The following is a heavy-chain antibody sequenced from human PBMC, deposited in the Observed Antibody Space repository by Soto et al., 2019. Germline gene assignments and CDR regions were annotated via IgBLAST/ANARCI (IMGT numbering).Heavy chain of an antibody. CDR1: GYTFTSYY. Sequence: QVQLVQSGAEVKKPGASVKVSCKASGYTFTSYYMHWVRQAPGQGLEWMGIINPSGGSTSYAQKFQGRVTMTRDTSTSTVYMELSSLRSEDTAVYYCARGIAVAASGGWFDPWGQGTLVTVSS. CDR3: ARGIAVAASGGWFDP. D-gene: IGHD6-19*01. J-gene: IGHJ5*02. CDR2: INPSGGST. V-gene: IGHV1-46*03.